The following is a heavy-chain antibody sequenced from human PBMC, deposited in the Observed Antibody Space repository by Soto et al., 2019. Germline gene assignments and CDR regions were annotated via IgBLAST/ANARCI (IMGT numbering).Heavy chain of an antibody. CDR3: ARDFHAGYTYGPGDY. D-gene: IGHD5-18*01. CDR1: GFMFSAYW. J-gene: IGHJ4*02. V-gene: IGHV3-7*01. Sequence: GGSLRLSCAASGFMFSAYWMSWVRQAPGKGLEWVANIHGDGGKIYYVDSVKGRFTISRDNAKRSLYLQMNSLRAEDTAVYYCARDFHAGYTYGPGDYWGQGALVTVSS. CDR2: IHGDGGKI.